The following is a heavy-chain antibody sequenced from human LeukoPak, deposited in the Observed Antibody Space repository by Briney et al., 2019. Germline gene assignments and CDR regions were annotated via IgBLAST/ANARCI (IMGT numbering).Heavy chain of an antibody. CDR1: GRSLCRSSYH. D-gene: IGHD6-19*01. Sequence: SEPLSLTCTVSGRSLCRSSYHWGWVRRPPGKGLEWNGSMYYSGSTYYNPSLKSRVTISVDTSKNQFSLKLSSVTAADTAVYYCARQRWLVFYDDAFDIWSQRTMVTVSS. V-gene: IGHV4-39*01. CDR3: ARQRWLVFYDDAFDI. CDR2: MYYSGST. J-gene: IGHJ3*02.